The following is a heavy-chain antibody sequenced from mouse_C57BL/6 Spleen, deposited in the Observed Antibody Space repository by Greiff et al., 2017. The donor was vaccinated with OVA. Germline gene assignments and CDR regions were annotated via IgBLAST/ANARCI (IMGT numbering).Heavy chain of an antibody. Sequence: QVQLQQPGTELVKPGASVKLSCKASGYTFTSYWMHWVKQRPGQGLEWIGNINPSNGGTNYNEKFKSKATLTVDKSSSTAYMQLSSLASEDSAVYYCARSRGIGKLSFDYWGQGTTLTVPS. CDR2: INPSNGGT. J-gene: IGHJ2*01. CDR3: ARSRGIGKLSFDY. CDR1: GYTFTSYW. V-gene: IGHV1-53*01. D-gene: IGHD4-1*01.